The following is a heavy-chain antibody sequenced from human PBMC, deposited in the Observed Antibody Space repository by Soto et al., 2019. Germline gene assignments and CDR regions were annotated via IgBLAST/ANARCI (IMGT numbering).Heavy chain of an antibody. Sequence: SVKVSCKASGGTFSSYAISWVRQAPGQGLEWMGGIIPIFGTANYAQKFQGRVTITADESTSTAYMELSSLRSEDTAVYYCARTHDYSNPFDYWGQGTLVTVSS. J-gene: IGHJ4*02. CDR3: ARTHDYSNPFDY. V-gene: IGHV1-69*13. CDR1: GGTFSSYA. CDR2: IIPIFGTA. D-gene: IGHD4-4*01.